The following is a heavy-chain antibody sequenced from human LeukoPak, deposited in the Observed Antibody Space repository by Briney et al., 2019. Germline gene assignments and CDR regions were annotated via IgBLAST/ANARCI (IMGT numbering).Heavy chain of an antibody. D-gene: IGHD2-21*02. V-gene: IGHV4-34*01. CDR1: GGSFTDYY. Sequence: SETLSLTCAVYGGSFTDYYWSWIRHLPGKGLEWIGEIHHRAGANYNPSLWGRVTISADTSKNQFSLHLTSVTAADTATFYCARGPVRDDGLTGISYYFGLDVWGHGTAVTVFS. J-gene: IGHJ6*02. CDR3: ARGPVRDDGLTGISYYFGLDV. CDR2: IHHRAGA.